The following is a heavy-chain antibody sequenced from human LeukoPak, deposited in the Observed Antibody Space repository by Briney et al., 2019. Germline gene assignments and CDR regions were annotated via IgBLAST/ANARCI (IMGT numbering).Heavy chain of an antibody. CDR2: IYYSGST. V-gene: IGHV4-39*01. CDR1: GGSISSSSYY. J-gene: IGHJ4*02. D-gene: IGHD2-2*01. CDR3: ARHADIVVVPAADPFDY. Sequence: SETLSLTCTVSGGSISSSSYYWGWIRQPPGKGLEWIGSIYYSGSTCYNPSLKSRVTISVDTSKNQFSLKLSSVTAADTAVYYCARHADIVVVPAADPFDYWGQGTLVTVSS.